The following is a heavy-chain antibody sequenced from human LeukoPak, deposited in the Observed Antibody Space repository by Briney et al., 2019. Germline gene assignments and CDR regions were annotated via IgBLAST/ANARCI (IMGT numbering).Heavy chain of an antibody. V-gene: IGHV3-21*01. D-gene: IGHD6-19*01. CDR1: GFTFSSYS. Sequence: GGSLRLSCAASGFTFSSYSMNWVRQAPGKGLQWVSSISSSGAKTYYADSVKGRVTISRDDAKNSYYLEMNSLVAEDTAVYYCARDPIAVVGGGSFDYWGQGILVTVSS. CDR3: ARDPIAVVGGGSFDY. J-gene: IGHJ4*02. CDR2: ISSSGAKT.